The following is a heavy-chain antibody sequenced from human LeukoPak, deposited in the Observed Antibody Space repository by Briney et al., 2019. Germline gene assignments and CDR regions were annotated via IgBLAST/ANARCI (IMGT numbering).Heavy chain of an antibody. Sequence: SETLSLTCTVSGGSISSYCWSWIRQPAGKGLEWIGRIYTSGSTNYNPSLKSRVTMSVDTSKNQFSLKLSSATAADTAVYYCASTLRIPSMLSGYMDVWGKGTTVTVSS. CDR2: IYTSGST. V-gene: IGHV4-4*07. J-gene: IGHJ6*03. CDR1: GGSISSYC. D-gene: IGHD3-10*02. CDR3: ASTLRIPSMLSGYMDV.